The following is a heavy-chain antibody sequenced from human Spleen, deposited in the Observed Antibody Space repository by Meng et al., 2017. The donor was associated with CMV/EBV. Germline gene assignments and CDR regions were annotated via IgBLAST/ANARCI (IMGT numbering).Heavy chain of an antibody. V-gene: IGHV3-7*01. D-gene: IGHD2-2*01. CDR2: IKQDGSEK. CDR1: GFTFSSYW. J-gene: IGHJ6*02. Sequence: GESLKISCAASGFTFSSYWMSWVRQAPGKGLEWVANIKQDGSEKYYVDSVKGRFTISRDNAKNSLYLQRNSLRAEDTAVYYCARDKGYCSSTSCSYYYYYGMDVWGQGTTVTVSS. CDR3: ARDKGYCSSTSCSYYYYYGMDV.